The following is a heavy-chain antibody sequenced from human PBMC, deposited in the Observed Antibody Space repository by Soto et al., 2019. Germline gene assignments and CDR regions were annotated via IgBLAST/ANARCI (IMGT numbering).Heavy chain of an antibody. Sequence: ASVKVSCKASGYTFTGYAMHWVRQAPGQRLEWMGRINAGNGNTKYSQKFQGRVTITRDTSASTAYMELSSLRSEDTAVYYCARPHFSSSYYFDYWGQGTLVTVSS. J-gene: IGHJ4*02. CDR3: ARPHFSSSYYFDY. V-gene: IGHV1-3*01. CDR1: GYTFTGYA. CDR2: INAGNGNT. D-gene: IGHD6-13*01.